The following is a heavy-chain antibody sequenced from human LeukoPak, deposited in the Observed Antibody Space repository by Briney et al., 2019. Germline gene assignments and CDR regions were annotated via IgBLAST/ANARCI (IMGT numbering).Heavy chain of an antibody. CDR2: IYYSGST. J-gene: IGHJ5*02. V-gene: IGHV4-59*11. CDR3: ARKLQLREESWFDP. Sequence: SETLSLTCTVSGGSISSHYWSWIRQPPGKGLEWIGYIYYSGSTNYNPSLKSRVTISVDTSKNQFSLKLSSVTAADTAVYYCARKLQLREESWFDPWGQGTLVTVSS. CDR1: GGSISSHY. D-gene: IGHD1-7*01.